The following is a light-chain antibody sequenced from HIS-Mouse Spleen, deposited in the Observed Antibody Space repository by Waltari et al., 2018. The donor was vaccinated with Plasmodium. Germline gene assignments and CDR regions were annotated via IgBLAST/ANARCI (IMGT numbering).Light chain of an antibody. V-gene: IGKV3-20*01. CDR3: QQYGSSPYT. CDR2: CAS. CDR1: QSVSSSY. Sequence: ETVLTQSPGTLSLSPGERATLSCRASQSVSSSYLAWYQQKPGQAPRRLISCASSRATGIPDRFSGSGSGTDFTLTISRLEPEDFAVYYCQQYGSSPYTFGQGTKLEIK. J-gene: IGKJ2*01.